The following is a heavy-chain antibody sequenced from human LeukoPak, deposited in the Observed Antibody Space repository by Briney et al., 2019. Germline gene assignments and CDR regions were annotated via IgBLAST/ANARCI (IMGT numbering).Heavy chain of an antibody. CDR3: ARSNYYGSDWFDP. D-gene: IGHD3-10*01. J-gene: IGHJ5*02. CDR1: GYIFSSYG. CDR2: ISADNGNT. V-gene: IGHV1-18*01. Sequence: ASVKVSCKASGYIFSSYGISWVRQAPGEGLEWMGWISADNGNTNYGQKFQGRVTMTTDTSTSTAYMEVRSLRSDDTAVYYCARSNYYGSDWFDPWGQGTLVTVSS.